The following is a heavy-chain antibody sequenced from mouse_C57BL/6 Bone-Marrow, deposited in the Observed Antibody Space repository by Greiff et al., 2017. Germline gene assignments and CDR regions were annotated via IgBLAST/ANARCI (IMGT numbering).Heavy chain of an antibody. V-gene: IGHV1-26*01. CDR1: GYTFTDYY. D-gene: IGHD1-1*01. CDR2: INPNNGGT. Sequence: EVQLQQSGPELVKPGASVKISCKASGYTFTDYYMNWVKQSHGKSLEWIGDINPNNGGTSDNQKFKGKATLTVDKSSSTAYMEIRSLTSEDSAVYYCARCYYGSMPWFAYWGQGTLVTVSA. CDR3: ARCYYGSMPWFAY. J-gene: IGHJ3*01.